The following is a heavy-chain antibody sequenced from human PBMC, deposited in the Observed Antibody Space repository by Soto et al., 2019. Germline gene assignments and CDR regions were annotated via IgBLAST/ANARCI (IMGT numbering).Heavy chain of an antibody. D-gene: IGHD6-13*01. CDR2: IYYSGST. J-gene: IGHJ4*02. V-gene: IGHV4-30-4*01. CDR3: ARDRGYSSSWLTQGYDY. Sequence: PSETLSLTCTVSGGSISSYYWSWIRQPPGKGLEWIGYIYYSGSTYYNPSLKSRVTISVDTSKNQFSLKLSSVTAADTAVYYCARDRGYSSSWLTQGYDYWGQGTLVTVSS. CDR1: GGSISSYY.